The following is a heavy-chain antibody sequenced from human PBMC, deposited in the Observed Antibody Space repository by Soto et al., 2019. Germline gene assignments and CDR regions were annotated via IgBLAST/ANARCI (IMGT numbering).Heavy chain of an antibody. J-gene: IGHJ6*02. V-gene: IGHV3-7*03. D-gene: IGHD2-8*01. Sequence: GGSLRLSCAASGFTFSSYWMSWVRQAPGKGLEWVANIKQDGSEKYYVDSVKGRFTISRDNAENSLYLQMNSLRAEDTAVYYCARDSALLLMVYAPDYYYGMDVWGQGTTVTVSS. CDR1: GFTFSSYW. CDR3: ARDSALLLMVYAPDYYYGMDV. CDR2: IKQDGSEK.